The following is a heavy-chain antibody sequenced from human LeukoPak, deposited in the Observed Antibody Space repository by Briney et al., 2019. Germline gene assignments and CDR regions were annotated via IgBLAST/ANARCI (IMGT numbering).Heavy chain of an antibody. D-gene: IGHD3-10*02. CDR3: AKARLFGELSGPTDY. Sequence: GGSLRLSCAASGFTFTYNGMNCVRQAPGKGLEWVSFISRSSTTIYYADSVKGRFTISRDNSKNTLYLQMNSLRAEDTAVYYCAKARLFGELSGPTDYWGQGTLVTVSS. CDR2: ISRSSTTI. J-gene: IGHJ4*02. V-gene: IGHV3-48*01. CDR1: GFTFTYNG.